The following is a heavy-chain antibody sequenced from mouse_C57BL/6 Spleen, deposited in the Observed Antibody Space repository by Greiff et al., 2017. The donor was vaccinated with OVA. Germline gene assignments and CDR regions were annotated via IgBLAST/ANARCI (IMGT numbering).Heavy chain of an antibody. Sequence: VQLQQSGAELVKPGASVKISCKASGYAFSSYWMNWVKQRPGKGLEWIGQIYPGDGDTNYNGKFKGKATLTADKSSSTAYMQLSSLTSEDSAVYFCARDDYDEEDRFDYWGQGTTLTVSS. D-gene: IGHD2-4*01. CDR2: IYPGDGDT. CDR3: ARDDYDEEDRFDY. V-gene: IGHV1-80*01. J-gene: IGHJ2*01. CDR1: GYAFSSYW.